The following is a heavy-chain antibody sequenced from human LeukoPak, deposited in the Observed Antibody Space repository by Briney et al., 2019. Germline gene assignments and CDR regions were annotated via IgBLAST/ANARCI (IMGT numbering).Heavy chain of an antibody. Sequence: TGGSLRLSCAASGFTFSSYAMSWVRQAPGKGLEWVSAISGSGGSTYYADSVKGRFTISRDNSKNTLYLQMNSLGAEDTAVYYCAKCSGGSCYSPFDYWGQGTLVTVSS. CDR2: ISGSGGST. CDR3: AKCSGGSCYSPFDY. D-gene: IGHD2-15*01. J-gene: IGHJ4*02. V-gene: IGHV3-23*01. CDR1: GFTFSSYA.